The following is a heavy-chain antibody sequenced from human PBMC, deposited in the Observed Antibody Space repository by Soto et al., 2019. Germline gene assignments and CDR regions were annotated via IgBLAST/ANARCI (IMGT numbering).Heavy chain of an antibody. Sequence: QVQLVQSGAEVKKPGSSVKVSCKASGGTFSSYAISWVRQAPGQGLEWMGGIIPIFGTANYAQKFQGRVTITADESTSTAYMELSSLRSEDTAVYYCARGVGITGTKGGSDYYYGMDVWGQGTTVTVS. D-gene: IGHD1-7*01. CDR2: IIPIFGTA. J-gene: IGHJ6*02. CDR3: ARGVGITGTKGGSDYYYGMDV. CDR1: GGTFSSYA. V-gene: IGHV1-69*01.